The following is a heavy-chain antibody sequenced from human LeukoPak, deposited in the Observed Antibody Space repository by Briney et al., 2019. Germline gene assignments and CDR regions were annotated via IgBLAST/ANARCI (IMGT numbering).Heavy chain of an antibody. D-gene: IGHD1-7*01. Sequence: ASVKVSCKASGGTFTNYAINWVRQAPGQGLEWMGWINPNSGGTNYAQKFQGRVTMTRDTSITTAYMELTRVRSDDTAVYYCARVKAPKVELRRHYFYGMDVWGQGTTVTVSS. V-gene: IGHV1-2*02. CDR3: ARVKAPKVELRRHYFYGMDV. CDR1: GGTFTNYA. CDR2: INPNSGGT. J-gene: IGHJ6*02.